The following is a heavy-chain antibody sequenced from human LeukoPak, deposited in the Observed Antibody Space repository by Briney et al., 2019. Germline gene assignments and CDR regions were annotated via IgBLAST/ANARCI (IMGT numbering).Heavy chain of an antibody. D-gene: IGHD3-3*01. J-gene: IGHJ4*02. CDR2: ISDSDENT. Sequence: PGGSLRLSCAASGFTFSSFAMSWVRQAPGKGLEWVSSISDSDENTYSADSVKGRFTISRDNSKNTLFLQMNSLRAEDTAVYYCARKGGTRFDFWRGYGYWGQGTLVTVSS. CDR1: GFTFSSFA. CDR3: ARKGGTRFDFWRGYGY. V-gene: IGHV3-23*01.